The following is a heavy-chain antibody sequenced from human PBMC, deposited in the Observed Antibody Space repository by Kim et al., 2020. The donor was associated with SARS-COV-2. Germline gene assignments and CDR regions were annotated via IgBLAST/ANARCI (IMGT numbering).Heavy chain of an antibody. CDR3: ARRHFSSGWYYFDY. Sequence: GFTFSSHWMHWVRQAPGKGLVWVSRINSDGSSTSYADSVKGRFTISRDNAKNTLYLQMNSLRAEDTAVYYCARRHFSSGWYYFDYWGQGTLAT. J-gene: IGHJ4*02. V-gene: IGHV3-74*01. CDR2: INSDGSST. CDR1: GFTFSSHW. D-gene: IGHD6-19*01.